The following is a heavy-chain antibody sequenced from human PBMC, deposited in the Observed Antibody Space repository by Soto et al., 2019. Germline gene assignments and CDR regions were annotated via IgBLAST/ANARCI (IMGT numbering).Heavy chain of an antibody. Sequence: QVQLVQSGAEVKKPGASVKVSCKASGYTFTSYGISWVRQAPGQGLEWMGWISAYNGNPNYAQKLQGRVTMTTDTSTSTAYMELRSLRSDDTAVYYCAIVPPWGGSYQGEDYCGQGTLVTVSS. CDR2: ISAYNGNP. V-gene: IGHV1-18*01. J-gene: IGHJ4*02. D-gene: IGHD1-26*01. CDR3: AIVPPWGGSYQGEDY. CDR1: GYTFTSYG.